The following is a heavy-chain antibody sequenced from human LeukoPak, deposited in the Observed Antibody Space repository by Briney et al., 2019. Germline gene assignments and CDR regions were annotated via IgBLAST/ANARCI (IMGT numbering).Heavy chain of an antibody. CDR3: ARGGSSGWSLYFDY. Sequence: ASVKVSCKASGYTFTSYAMHWVRQAPGQRLEWMGWINAGNGNTKYSQEFQGRVTITRDTSASTAYMELSSLRSEDMAVYYCARGGSSGWSLYFDYWGQGTLVTVSS. CDR2: INAGNGNT. J-gene: IGHJ4*02. D-gene: IGHD6-19*01. CDR1: GYTFTSYA. V-gene: IGHV1-3*03.